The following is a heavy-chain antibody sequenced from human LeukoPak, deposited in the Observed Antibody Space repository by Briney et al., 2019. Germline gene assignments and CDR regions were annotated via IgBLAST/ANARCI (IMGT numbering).Heavy chain of an antibody. CDR1: GFTFSSYG. Sequence: GGSLRLSCAASGFTFSSYGMHWVRQAPGKGLEWVAVISYDGSNKYYADSVKGRFTISRDNSKNTLYLQMNSLRAEDTAVYYCATSSGYSYGSFDYRGQGTLVTVSS. V-gene: IGHV3-30*03. CDR3: ATSSGYSYGSFDY. J-gene: IGHJ4*02. CDR2: ISYDGSNK. D-gene: IGHD5-18*01.